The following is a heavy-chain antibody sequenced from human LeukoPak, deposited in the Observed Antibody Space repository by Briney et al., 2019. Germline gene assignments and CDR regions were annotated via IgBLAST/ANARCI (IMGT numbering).Heavy chain of an antibody. J-gene: IGHJ6*03. CDR3: ARGVGYCSSTSCYYYYGPPSYYYYMDV. CDR1: GGSFSGYY. V-gene: IGHV4-34*01. CDR2: INHSGST. D-gene: IGHD2-2*01. Sequence: PSETLSLTCAVYGGSFSGYYWSWIRQPPGKGLEWIGEINHSGSTNYNPSLKSRVTISVDTSKNQFSLKLSSVTAADTAVYYCARGVGYCSSTSCYYYYGPPSYYYYMDVWGKGTTVTVSS.